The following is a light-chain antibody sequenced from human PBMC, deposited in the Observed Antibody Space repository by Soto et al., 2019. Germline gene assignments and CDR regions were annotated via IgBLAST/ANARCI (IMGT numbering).Light chain of an antibody. CDR3: QQYGSSPYT. CDR1: QSVSSSY. V-gene: IGKV3-20*01. J-gene: IGKJ2*01. CDR2: GAS. Sequence: EIVLTQSPGTLSLSPGERATLSCRASQSVSSSYLAWYQQKPGQAPRLLIYGASSSATGIPDRFSGSGSGTDFTLTISRLEPEDFAVYYCQQYGSSPYTFGQVTKLEIK.